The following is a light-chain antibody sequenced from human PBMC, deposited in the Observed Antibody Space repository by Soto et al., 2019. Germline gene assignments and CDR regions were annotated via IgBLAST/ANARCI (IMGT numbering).Light chain of an antibody. J-gene: IGKJ1*01. CDR2: DAS. V-gene: IGKV1-5*01. Sequence: DMQVTQSPSTRSASVIDIVTTTFLASRTISSWLAWYQQKPGKAPKLLIYDASSLGSGVPSRFSGSGSGTEFTLTISSLQPDDFATYYCQQYNTYWEMFGQGTKVDIK. CDR1: RTISSW. CDR3: QQYNTYWEM.